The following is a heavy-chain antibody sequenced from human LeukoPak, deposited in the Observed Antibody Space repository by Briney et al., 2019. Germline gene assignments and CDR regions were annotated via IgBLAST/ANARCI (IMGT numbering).Heavy chain of an antibody. CDR2: IYYTGST. CDR1: GGSISSYY. V-gene: IGHV4-59*01. CDR3: ARRGVVTATSFDAMDV. Sequence: PSETLSLTCTVSGGSISSYYWSWIRQPPGKGLEWIGYIYYTGSTNYSPSLKSRVTISVDTSKTQFSLRLNSVTTADTAVYYCARRGVVTATSFDAMDVWGNGTTVTVSS. D-gene: IGHD2-21*02. J-gene: IGHJ6*03.